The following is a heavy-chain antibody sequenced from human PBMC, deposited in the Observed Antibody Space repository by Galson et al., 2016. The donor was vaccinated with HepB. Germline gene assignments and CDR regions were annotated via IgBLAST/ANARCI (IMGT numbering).Heavy chain of an antibody. D-gene: IGHD4-11*01. J-gene: IGHJ5*02. CDR2: INPIFGST. CDR1: GDTFNKYA. CDR3: ARAYSKPTYSWFDP. V-gene: IGHV1-69*13. Sequence: SVKVSCQSSGDTFNKYAITWVRQAPGQGLEWMGGINPIFGSTNYAQKFQGRITITADETTSTADMELSSLRSEDTARYYCARAYSKPTYSWFDPWGQRTLVTVSS.